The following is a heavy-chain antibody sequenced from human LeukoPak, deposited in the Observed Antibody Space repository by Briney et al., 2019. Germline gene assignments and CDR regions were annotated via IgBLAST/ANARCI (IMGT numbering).Heavy chain of an antibody. Sequence: PGGSLRLSCAASGFTSSSYPMNWVRQAPGKGLEWVSRINSDGSRTSYADSVKGRFTISRDNAKNTLYLQMNSLRAEDTAVYYCARDWYGDLFDYWGQGTLVTVSS. CDR3: ARDWYGDLFDY. D-gene: IGHD4-17*01. V-gene: IGHV3-74*01. CDR1: GFTSSSYP. J-gene: IGHJ4*02. CDR2: INSDGSRT.